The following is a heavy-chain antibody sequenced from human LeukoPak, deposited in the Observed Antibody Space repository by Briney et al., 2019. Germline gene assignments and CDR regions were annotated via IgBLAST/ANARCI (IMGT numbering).Heavy chain of an antibody. J-gene: IGHJ4*02. D-gene: IGHD3-16*01. CDR3: AKFGRTTSPVN. CDR2: IRQDGSEK. CDR1: GFTFSNSW. V-gene: IGHV3-7*01. Sequence: GGSLKLSCAASGFTFSNSWMSWVRLAPGKGLEWVGNIRQDGSEKQYVDSVKGRFTIFRDNAQNSLYLQMDSLRAEDTAVYYCAKFGRTTSPVNWGQGTLVTVSS.